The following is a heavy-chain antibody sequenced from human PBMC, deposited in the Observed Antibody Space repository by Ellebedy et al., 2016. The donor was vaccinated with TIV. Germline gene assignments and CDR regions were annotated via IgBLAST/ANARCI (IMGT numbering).Heavy chain of an antibody. D-gene: IGHD6-13*01. J-gene: IGHJ4*02. Sequence: GESLKISXSASGFTFSSYAMSWVRQAPGKGLEWVSAISGSGGSTYYADSVKGRFTISRDNSKNTLYLQMNSLRAEDTAVYYCARDRSWYGDYWGQGTLVTVSS. CDR2: ISGSGGST. CDR1: GFTFSSYA. CDR3: ARDRSWYGDY. V-gene: IGHV3-23*01.